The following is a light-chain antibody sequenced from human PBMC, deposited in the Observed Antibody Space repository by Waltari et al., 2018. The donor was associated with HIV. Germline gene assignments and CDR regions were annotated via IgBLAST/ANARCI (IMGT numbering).Light chain of an antibody. CDR2: DDT. Sequence: SYVLTQPPSVSVAPGQTARITCGGNNVGSKGVHWYQQKPGQAPVVVVYDDTDRPSGLPDRFSGSNSGNTATLTISRVEAGDEADYHCQVWDNGTEHVVFGGGTKLTVL. CDR1: NVGSKG. V-gene: IGLV3-21*02. J-gene: IGLJ2*01. CDR3: QVWDNGTEHVV.